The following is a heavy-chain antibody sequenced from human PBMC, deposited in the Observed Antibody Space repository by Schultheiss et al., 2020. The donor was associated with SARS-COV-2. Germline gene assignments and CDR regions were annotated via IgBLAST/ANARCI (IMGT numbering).Heavy chain of an antibody. J-gene: IGHJ4*02. CDR2: INNSGST. CDR1: GGSFSGYY. Sequence: SETLSLTCAVYGGSFSGYYWSWIRQPPGKGLEWIGEINNSGSTNYNPSLKSRVTISVDTSKNQFSLKLSSVTAAHTAVYYCARSFGVGALDYWGQGTLVTVAS. CDR3: ARSFGVGALDY. V-gene: IGHV4-34*01. D-gene: IGHD1-26*01.